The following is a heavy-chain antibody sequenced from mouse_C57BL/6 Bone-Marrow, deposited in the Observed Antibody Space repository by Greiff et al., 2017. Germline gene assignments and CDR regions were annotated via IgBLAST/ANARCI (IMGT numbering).Heavy chain of an antibody. J-gene: IGHJ3*01. V-gene: IGHV1-82*01. D-gene: IGHD1-1*01. CDR2: IYPGDGDT. Sequence: VQLQQSGPELVKPGASVKISCKASGYAFSSSWMNWVKQRPGKGLEWIGRIYPGDGDTNYNGKFKGKATLTADKSSSTAYMQLSSLTSEDSAVYFCAGYYVSSPAWFAYWGQGTLVTVSA. CDR3: AGYYVSSPAWFAY. CDR1: GYAFSSSW.